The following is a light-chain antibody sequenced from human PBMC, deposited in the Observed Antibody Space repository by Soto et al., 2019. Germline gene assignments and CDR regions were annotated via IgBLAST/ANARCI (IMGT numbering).Light chain of an antibody. CDR1: QSISSY. Sequence: DIQMTQSPSSLSASVGDRVTITCGASQSISSYLNWYQQKPGKAPKLLIYAASSLQSGVPSRFSGSGSETDFTLTISSLQPEDFATYSCQQSYSTTWTFGQGTKVDIK. CDR3: QQSYSTTWT. CDR2: AAS. J-gene: IGKJ1*01. V-gene: IGKV1-39*01.